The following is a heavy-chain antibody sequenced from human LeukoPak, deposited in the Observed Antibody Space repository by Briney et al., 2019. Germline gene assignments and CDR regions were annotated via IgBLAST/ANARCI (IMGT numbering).Heavy chain of an antibody. CDR2: IDWDDDK. J-gene: IGHJ3*02. D-gene: IGHD1-14*01. V-gene: IGHV2-70*04. Sequence: SGPALVKPTQTLTLTCTFPGFSLTTSGMRVSWIRQPPGKALEWLARIDWDDDKFYSTSLKTRLTISKDTSKNQVVLTMTNMDPVDTATYYCARTSNRDAFDIWGQGTMVTVSS. CDR1: GFSLTTSGMR. CDR3: ARTSNRDAFDI.